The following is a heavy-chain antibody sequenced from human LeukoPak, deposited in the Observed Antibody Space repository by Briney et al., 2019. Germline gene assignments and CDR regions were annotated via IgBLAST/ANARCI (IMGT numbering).Heavy chain of an antibody. V-gene: IGHV1-2*02. J-gene: IGHJ4*02. CDR3: AREDCSSTSCHGGFDY. CDR1: GYTFTGYY. Sequence: ASVKVSCKASGYTFTGYYMHWVRQAPGQGLEWMGWINPNSGGTNYAQKFQGRVTMTRDTSISTAYMELSRLRSDDTAVYYCAREDCSSTSCHGGFDYWGQGTLVTVSS. CDR2: INPNSGGT. D-gene: IGHD2-2*01.